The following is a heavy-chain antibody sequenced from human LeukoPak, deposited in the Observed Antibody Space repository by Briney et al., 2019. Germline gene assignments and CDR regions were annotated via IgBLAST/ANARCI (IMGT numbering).Heavy chain of an antibody. D-gene: IGHD3-3*01. CDR3: ARTNNGVVDY. J-gene: IGHJ4*02. CDR2: IYYSAST. V-gene: IGHV4-59*12. Sequence: LEWIAYIYYSASTNYNPSLNSRLTISVDTSKNQFPLKLSSVTAADTAVYYCARTNNGVVDYWGQGTLVTVSS.